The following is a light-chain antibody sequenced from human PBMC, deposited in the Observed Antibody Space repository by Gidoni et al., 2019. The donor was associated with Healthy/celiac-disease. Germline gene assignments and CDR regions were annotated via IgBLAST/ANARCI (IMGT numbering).Light chain of an antibody. CDR1: QSISSY. V-gene: IGKV1-39*01. CDR2: AAS. CDR3: QQSYSTRLT. J-gene: IGKJ3*01. Sequence: DIQMTQSPSSLSASVGDRVTITCRASQSISSYLNWYQQKPGKAPKLLIYAASSLQSGVPSRFSVSGSGTDFPLPISSLQPEDFATYYCQQSYSTRLTFGPGTKVDIK.